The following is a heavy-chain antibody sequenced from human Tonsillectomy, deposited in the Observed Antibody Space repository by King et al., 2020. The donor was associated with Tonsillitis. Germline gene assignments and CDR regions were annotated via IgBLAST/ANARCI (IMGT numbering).Heavy chain of an antibody. CDR3: ARVYDFWSGSNYYYYMDV. Sequence: VQLQESGPGLVKPSETLSLTCTVSGGSISSYYWSWIRQPPGKGLEWIGYIYYSGSTNYNPSLKSRVTISVDTSKNQFSLKLSSVTAADTAVYYCARVYDFWSGSNYYYYMDVWGKGTTVTVSS. CDR2: IYYSGST. CDR1: GGSISSYY. D-gene: IGHD3-3*01. V-gene: IGHV4-59*01. J-gene: IGHJ6*03.